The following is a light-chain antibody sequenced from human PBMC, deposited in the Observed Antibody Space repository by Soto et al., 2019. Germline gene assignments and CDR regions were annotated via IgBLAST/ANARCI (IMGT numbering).Light chain of an antibody. V-gene: IGKV3-15*01. CDR3: QQYNNWPPYT. J-gene: IGKJ1*01. CDR1: QSVGSW. Sequence: EILMTQSPSTLSVSPGDRATLTCRASQSVGSWLAWYQQKPGKGPKLLIYKASSWTSGVPARFSGSGSGTEFTLTISSLQSDDFAAYYCQQYNNWPPYTFGQGTKVEVK. CDR2: KAS.